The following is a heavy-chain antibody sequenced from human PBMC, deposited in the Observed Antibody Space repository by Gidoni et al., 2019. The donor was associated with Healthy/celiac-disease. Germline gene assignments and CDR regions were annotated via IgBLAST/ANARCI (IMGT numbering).Heavy chain of an antibody. CDR1: GGSFSGYY. D-gene: IGHD2-15*01. V-gene: IGHV4-34*01. CDR2: INHSGST. J-gene: IGHJ6*02. CDR3: ARGVTDIVVVVAAGGGEGMDV. Sequence: GGSFSGYYWSWIRQPPGKGLEWIGEINHSGSTNYNPSLKSRVTISVDTSKNQFSLKLSSVTAADTAVYYCARGVTDIVVVVAAGGGEGMDVWGQGTTVTVSS.